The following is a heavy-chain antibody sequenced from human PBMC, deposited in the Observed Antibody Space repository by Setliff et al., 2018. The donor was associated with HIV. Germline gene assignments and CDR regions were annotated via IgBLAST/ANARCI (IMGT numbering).Heavy chain of an antibody. V-gene: IGHV1-69*13. J-gene: IGHJ6*03. CDR2: TIPVFGTA. CDR1: GVSFSSDA. Sequence: GASVKVSCKASGVSFSSDAISWMRQAPGQGLEWMGQTIPVFGTANYAQKFQGRLTVTADESTSTAYMELRSLRSDDTAVYYCARDLGYCSSTSCYGSDYYMDVWGKGTTVTVSS. D-gene: IGHD2-2*01. CDR3: ARDLGYCSSTSCYGSDYYMDV.